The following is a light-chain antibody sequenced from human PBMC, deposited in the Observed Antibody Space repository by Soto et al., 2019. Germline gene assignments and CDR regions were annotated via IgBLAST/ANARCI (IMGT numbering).Light chain of an antibody. V-gene: IGKV1-5*01. CDR3: QQYASQPYT. CDR2: DAS. J-gene: IGKJ2*01. CDR1: QSLNNR. Sequence: DIQVTQSPSALSAALGDRVTITCRASQSLNNRLAWYQQFPGKAPKLLIYDASSLTSGVPSRFSGGGSGTDFTLTISGLQPDDCATYHCQQYASQPYTFGQGTKLEMK.